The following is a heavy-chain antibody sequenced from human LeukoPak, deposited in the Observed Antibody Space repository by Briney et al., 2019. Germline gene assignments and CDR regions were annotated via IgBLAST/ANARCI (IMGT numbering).Heavy chain of an antibody. CDR3: ASFYYGSGSYRNWFDP. CDR1: GDSITSYY. J-gene: IGHJ5*02. D-gene: IGHD3-10*01. CDR2: IYYSGST. V-gene: IGHV4-59*12. Sequence: SETLSLTCTVSGDSITSYYWSWIRQPPGKGLEWIGNIYYSGSTYYNPSLKSRVTISVDTSKNQFSLKLSSVTAADTAVYYCASFYYGSGSYRNWFDPWGQGTLVTVSS.